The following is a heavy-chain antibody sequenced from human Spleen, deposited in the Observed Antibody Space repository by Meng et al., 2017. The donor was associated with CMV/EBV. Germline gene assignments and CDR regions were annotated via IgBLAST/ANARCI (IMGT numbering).Heavy chain of an antibody. V-gene: IGHV4-59*01. J-gene: IGHJ5*02. D-gene: IGHD2-2*01. CDR2: IYHSGNT. CDR3: ASHRGDCSSTSCDPAWFDP. Sequence: GSLRLSCTVPGGSISSYDWSWIRQPPGKGLEWIGYIYHSGNTNYNPSLKSRVTISVDTSKNPFSLKLSSVTAADTAVYYCASHRGDCSSTSCDPAWFDPWGQGTLVTVSS. CDR1: GGSISSYD.